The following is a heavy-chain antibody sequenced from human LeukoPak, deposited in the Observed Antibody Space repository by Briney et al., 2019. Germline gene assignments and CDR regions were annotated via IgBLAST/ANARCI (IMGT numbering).Heavy chain of an antibody. CDR3: ARLTGNREFDY. D-gene: IGHD1-20*01. CDR2: ININSGGT. J-gene: IGHJ4*02. CDR1: GYSFTDHY. V-gene: IGHV1-2*02. Sequence: ASVKVSCKASGYSFTDHYMHWVRQAPGQGLEWMGWININSGGTRFPRKFQGRVTMTRDTSVSTAYMELSRLRSDDTAVYYCARLTGNREFDYGGQGPLVPVPS.